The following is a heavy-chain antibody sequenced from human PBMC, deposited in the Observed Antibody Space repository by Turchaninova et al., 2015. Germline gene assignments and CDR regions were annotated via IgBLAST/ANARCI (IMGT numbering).Heavy chain of an antibody. CDR1: GFSLSTSGVG. J-gene: IGHJ4*02. D-gene: IGHD3-3*01. CDR2: IYWDADT. Sequence: QITLKESGPTLVKPTQTLTLTCTFSGFSLSTSGVGVGWIRQPPGKALECLSLIYWDADTRYSPSLKNRLTITKDTSKNQVVLSLTNMDPVDTATYFCAHIFGQNWGREVYFDYWGQGILVTVSS. V-gene: IGHV2-5*02. CDR3: AHIFGQNWGREVYFDY.